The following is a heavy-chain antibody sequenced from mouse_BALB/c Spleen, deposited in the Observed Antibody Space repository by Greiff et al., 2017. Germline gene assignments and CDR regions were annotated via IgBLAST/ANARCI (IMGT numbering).Heavy chain of an antibody. V-gene: IGHV5-6-3*01. CDR3: ARVRYYGSSYYFDY. CDR1: GFTFSSYG. J-gene: IGHJ2*01. CDR2: INSNGGST. Sequence: EVKLMESGGGLVQPGGSLKLSCAASGFTFSSYGMSWVRQTPDKRLELVATINSNGGSTYYPDSVKGRFTISRDNAKNTLYLQMSSLKSEDTAMYYCARVRYYGSSYYFDYWGQGTTLTVSS. D-gene: IGHD1-1*01.